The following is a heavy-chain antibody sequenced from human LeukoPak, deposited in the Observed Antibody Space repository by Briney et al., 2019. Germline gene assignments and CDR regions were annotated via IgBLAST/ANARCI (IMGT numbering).Heavy chain of an antibody. CDR3: AKDYRRGITGSTNYFDY. CDR2: ISGSGGST. V-gene: IGHV3-23*01. J-gene: IGHJ4*02. D-gene: IGHD1-20*01. CDR1: GFTFDDYA. Sequence: GGSLRLSCAASGFTFDDYAMSWVRQAPGKGLEWVSAISGSGGSTYYADSVKGRFTISRDNSKNTLYLQMNSLRAEDTAVYYCAKDYRRGITGSTNYFDYWGQGTLVTVSS.